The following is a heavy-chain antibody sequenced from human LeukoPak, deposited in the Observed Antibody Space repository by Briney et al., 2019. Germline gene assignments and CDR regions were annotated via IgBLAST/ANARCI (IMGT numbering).Heavy chain of an antibody. CDR3: AKADRGSRTGWFDP. D-gene: IGHD3-16*01. J-gene: IGHJ5*02. CDR1: GFTFSSYA. V-gene: IGHV3-23*01. CDR2: ISGSGGGT. Sequence: GGSLRLSCAASGFTFSSYAMNWVRQAPGKGLEWVSAISGSGGGTYYADSVKGRFTISRDNSKNTLYLQMNSLRAEDTAVYYCAKADRGSRTGWFDPWGQGTLVTVSS.